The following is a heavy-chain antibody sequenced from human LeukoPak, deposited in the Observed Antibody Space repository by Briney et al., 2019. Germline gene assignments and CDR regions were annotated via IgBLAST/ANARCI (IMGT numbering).Heavy chain of an antibody. Sequence: ASVKVSFKSSGYTFTGYYMHWVRQAPAQGLEWMGCINPNSGGTNYAQEVQGRGSLTRYTSISTAYMELSRLRSDDTAVYYCARDPITVTRRLRYNWFDPWGQGTLVTVSS. CDR2: INPNSGGT. J-gene: IGHJ5*02. CDR3: ARDPITVTRRLRYNWFDP. D-gene: IGHD4-17*01. CDR1: GYTFTGYY. V-gene: IGHV1-2*02.